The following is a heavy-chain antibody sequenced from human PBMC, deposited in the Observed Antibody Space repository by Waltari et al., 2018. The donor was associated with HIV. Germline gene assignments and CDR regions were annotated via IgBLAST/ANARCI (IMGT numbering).Heavy chain of an antibody. Sequence: QVQLQQWGAGLLKPSETLSLTCAVYGGSFSGYSWSWIRQPPGKGLEWIGEINHSGRNNYNPSLKRRVTISADTSKNQFSLKVNSVTAADTAVYYCARGEEGYSGYDLSWFDTWGQGTLVTVSS. V-gene: IGHV4-34*01. CDR2: INHSGRN. CDR1: GGSFSGYS. CDR3: ARGEEGYSGYDLSWFDT. D-gene: IGHD5-12*01. J-gene: IGHJ5*02.